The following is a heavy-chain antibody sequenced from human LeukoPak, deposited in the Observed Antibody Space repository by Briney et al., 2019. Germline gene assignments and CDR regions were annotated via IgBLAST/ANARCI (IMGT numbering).Heavy chain of an antibody. CDR1: GFTFSSYG. D-gene: IGHD6-13*01. CDR2: IWYDGSNK. CDR3: ARGRIAAAPGY. Sequence: GGSLRLSCAASGFTFSSYGMHWVRQAPGKGLEWVAVIWYDGSNKYYADSVKGRFTISRDNSKNTLYLQMNSLRAEDTAVYYCARGRIAAAPGYWGQGTLVTVSS. V-gene: IGHV3-33*01. J-gene: IGHJ4*02.